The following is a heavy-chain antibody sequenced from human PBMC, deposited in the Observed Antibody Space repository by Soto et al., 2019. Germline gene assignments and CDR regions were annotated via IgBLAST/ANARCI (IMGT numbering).Heavy chain of an antibody. CDR2: IYYSGST. CDR3: ARRWGPTFDF. J-gene: IGHJ4*02. D-gene: IGHD1-26*01. CDR1: GGSISSYY. V-gene: IGHV4-59*01. Sequence: SETLSLTCTVSGGSISSYYWSWIRQPPGKGLEWIGYIYYSGSTNYNPSLKSRVTISVDTSENQFSLKLSSVTAADTAVYYCARRWGPTFDFWGQGTLVTVSS.